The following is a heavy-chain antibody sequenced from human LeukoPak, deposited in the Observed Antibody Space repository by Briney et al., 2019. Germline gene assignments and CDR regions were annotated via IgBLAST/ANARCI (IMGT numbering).Heavy chain of an antibody. J-gene: IGHJ4*02. CDR3: ARSDTHHIHSSSWHFDY. CDR2: SSYSGSS. V-gene: IGHV4-59*01. D-gene: IGHD6-13*01. CDR1: GVSIGTNY. Sequence: MPSETLSLTCSVSGVSIGTNYWSWIRQVPGKGLEWIGYSSYSGSSNYNPALKRRGTISVDTSKTQFSLYLNSVTAAHTAVYYCARSDTHHIHSSSWHFDYWAREPWRPSLQ.